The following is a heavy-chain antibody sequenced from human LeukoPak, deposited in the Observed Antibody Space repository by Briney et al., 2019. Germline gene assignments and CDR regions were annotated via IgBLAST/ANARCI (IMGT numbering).Heavy chain of an antibody. CDR1: GGSISSGGYS. CDR2: IYHSGST. Sequence: SQTLSLTCAVSGGSISSGGYSWSWIRQPPGKGLEWIGYIYHSGSTYYNPSLKSRVTISVDTSKNQFSLKLSSVTAADTAVYYCARRAFRYYLLDYWGQGTLVTVSS. CDR3: ARRAFRYYLLDY. V-gene: IGHV4-30-2*01. D-gene: IGHD3-10*01. J-gene: IGHJ4*02.